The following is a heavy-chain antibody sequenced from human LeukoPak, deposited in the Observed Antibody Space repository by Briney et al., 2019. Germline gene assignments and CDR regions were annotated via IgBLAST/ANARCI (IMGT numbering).Heavy chain of an antibody. Sequence: PSETLSLTCTVSGGSISSYYWSWIRQPPGKGLEWIGYIYYSGSTNYKSSLKSRVTISVDTSKNQFSLKLRSVPAADTAVYYCARTTEGGYSYGYFGYYYYMDVWGKGTTVTVSS. CDR1: GGSISSYY. D-gene: IGHD5-18*01. CDR3: ARTTEGGYSYGYFGYYYYMDV. CDR2: IYYSGST. J-gene: IGHJ6*03. V-gene: IGHV4-59*01.